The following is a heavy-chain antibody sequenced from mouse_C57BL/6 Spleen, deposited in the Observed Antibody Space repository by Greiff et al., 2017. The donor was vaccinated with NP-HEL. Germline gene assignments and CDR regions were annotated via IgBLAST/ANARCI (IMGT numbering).Heavy chain of an antibody. V-gene: IGHV1-20*01. CDR3: ALYYYGSSYVRYFDV. J-gene: IGHJ1*03. D-gene: IGHD1-1*01. CDR1: GYSFTGYF. Sequence: EVQLQQSGPELVKPGDSVKISCKASGYSFTGYFMNWVMQSHGKSLEWIGCINPYNGDTFYNQKFKGKATLTVDKSSSTAHMELRSLTSEDSAVYYCALYYYGSSYVRYFDVWGTGTTVTVSS. CDR2: INPYNGDT.